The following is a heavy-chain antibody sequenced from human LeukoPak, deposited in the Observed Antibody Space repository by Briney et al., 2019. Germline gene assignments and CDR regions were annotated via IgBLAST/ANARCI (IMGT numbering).Heavy chain of an antibody. Sequence: SQTLSLTCTVSGGSISSGGYYWSWIRQPPGKGLEWVGYISYSGSTNYNPSLKSRVTVSADTSRNQFSLKLSSVTAADTAVYYCARLYYYGSGTYYYHFDSWGQGTLVTVSS. V-gene: IGHV4-61*08. CDR3: ARLYYYGSGTYYYHFDS. J-gene: IGHJ4*02. CDR2: ISYSGST. D-gene: IGHD3-10*01. CDR1: GGSISSGGYY.